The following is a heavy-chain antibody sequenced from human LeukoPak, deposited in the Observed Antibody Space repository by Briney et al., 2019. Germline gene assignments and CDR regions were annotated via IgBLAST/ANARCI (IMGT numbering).Heavy chain of an antibody. CDR1: GFTFGSHW. D-gene: IGHD3-9*01. V-gene: IGHV3-7*01. CDR2: IQPDGTAK. Sequence: GGSLRLSCAASGFTFGSHWMTWVRQAPGKELEWVANIQPDGTAKEYVGSVKGRFSIPRDNAENSLYLQMNSLRAEDTAVYYCARWNYNSLTGYYIDYWGQGTLVAVSS. CDR3: ARWNYNSLTGYYIDY. J-gene: IGHJ4*02.